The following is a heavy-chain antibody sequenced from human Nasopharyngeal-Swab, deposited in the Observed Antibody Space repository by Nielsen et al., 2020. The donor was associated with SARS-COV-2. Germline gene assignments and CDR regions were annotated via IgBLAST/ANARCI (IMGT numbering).Heavy chain of an antibody. CDR3: ARGLSGIVPAPILGLGPYYYYYYMDV. CDR1: GGSFSGSY. J-gene: IGHJ6*03. V-gene: IGHV4-34*01. D-gene: IGHD2-2*01. Sequence: SETLSLTCAVYGGSFSGSYWGWIRKPPGKGLEWIGEINQSGSTNYNPSLKSRVTLSVDTSMNQFSLELRSVTAADTAVYYCARGLSGIVPAPILGLGPYYYYYYMDVWGKGTTVTVSS. CDR2: INQSGST.